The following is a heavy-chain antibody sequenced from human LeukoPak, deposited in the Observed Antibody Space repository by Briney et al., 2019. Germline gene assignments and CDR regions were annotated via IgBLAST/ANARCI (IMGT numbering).Heavy chain of an antibody. Sequence: GGSLRLSCAASGFTFRSYAMSWVRQAQGKGLEWVLAISGSGTITYYADSVKGPFTISRDNSKNTLYLQMNSLRAEDTAVYYCEGTYYYDSSDDYWGQGTLVTVSS. D-gene: IGHD3-22*01. V-gene: IGHV3-23*01. CDR3: EGTYYYDSSDDY. J-gene: IGHJ4*02. CDR2: ISGSGTIT. CDR1: GFTFRSYA.